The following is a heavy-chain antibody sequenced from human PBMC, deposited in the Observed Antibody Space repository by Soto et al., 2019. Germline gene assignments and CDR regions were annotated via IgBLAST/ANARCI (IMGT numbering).Heavy chain of an antibody. CDR1: GFTFSSYA. V-gene: IGHV3-23*01. Sequence: EVQLLESGGGLVQPGGSLRLSCAASGFTFSSYAMSWVRQAPGKGLEWVSAISGSGGSTYYADSVKGRFTISRDNSKNTLYLQMNSLRAEDTAVYYCAKATYDILTGDYYYMDVWGKGTTVTVSS. D-gene: IGHD3-9*01. J-gene: IGHJ6*03. CDR3: AKATYDILTGDYYYMDV. CDR2: ISGSGGST.